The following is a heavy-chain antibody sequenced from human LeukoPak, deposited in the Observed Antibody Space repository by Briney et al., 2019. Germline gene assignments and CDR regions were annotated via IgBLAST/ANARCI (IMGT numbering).Heavy chain of an antibody. Sequence: GGSLRLSCAASGFTFSSYSMNWVRQAPGKGLEWVSSISSSSYIYYADSVKGRFTISRDNAKNSLYLQMNSLRAEDTAVYYCARELGYCSGGSCYGDYWGQGTLVTVSS. V-gene: IGHV3-21*01. CDR1: GFTFSSYS. J-gene: IGHJ4*02. CDR2: ISSSSYI. CDR3: ARELGYCSGGSCYGDY. D-gene: IGHD2-15*01.